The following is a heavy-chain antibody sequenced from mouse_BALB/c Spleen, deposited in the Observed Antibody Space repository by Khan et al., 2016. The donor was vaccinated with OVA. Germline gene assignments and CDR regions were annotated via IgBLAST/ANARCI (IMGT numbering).Heavy chain of an antibody. CDR1: GYSFTSYY. J-gene: IGHJ3*01. Sequence: VQLKESGPELMKPGASVKISCKASGYSFTSYYIHWVIQSHGKSLEWIGYIDPFSGGTTYNQKFKGKATLTVDKSSNTAYIHLINLTSEDSAVYYCTRHGYVAWFTYGGQGTLVTVSA. D-gene: IGHD2-2*01. CDR2: IDPFSGGT. CDR3: TRHGYVAWFTY. V-gene: IGHV1S135*01.